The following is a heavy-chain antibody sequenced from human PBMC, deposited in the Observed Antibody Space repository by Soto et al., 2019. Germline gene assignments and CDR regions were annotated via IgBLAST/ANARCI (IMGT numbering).Heavy chain of an antibody. J-gene: IGHJ6*02. CDR2: IKQDGSEK. Sequence: RRLSCAASGFTFSNYWMSWVRQAPGKGLEWVANIKQDGSEKYYVDSVKGRFTISRDNAKNSLYLQMNSLRVEDTALYYCAASTTVANYYYGMGVWGQGTTVTVSS. D-gene: IGHD4-17*01. V-gene: IGHV3-7*03. CDR1: GFTFSNYW. CDR3: AASTTVANYYYGMGV.